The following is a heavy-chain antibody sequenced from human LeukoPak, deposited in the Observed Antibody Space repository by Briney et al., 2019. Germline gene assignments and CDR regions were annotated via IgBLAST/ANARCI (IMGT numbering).Heavy chain of an antibody. CDR2: IIPIFGTA. Sequence: VASVKVSCKASGGAFSSYAISWVRQAPGQGLEWMGGIIPIFGTANYAQKFQGRVTITADESTSTAYMELSSLRSEDTAVYYCASPSGSYYETEAFDIWGQGTMVTVSS. CDR1: GGAFSSYA. V-gene: IGHV1-69*13. D-gene: IGHD1-26*01. CDR3: ASPSGSYYETEAFDI. J-gene: IGHJ3*02.